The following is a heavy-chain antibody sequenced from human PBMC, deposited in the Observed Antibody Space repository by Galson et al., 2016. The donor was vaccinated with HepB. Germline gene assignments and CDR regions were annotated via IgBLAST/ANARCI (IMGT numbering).Heavy chain of an antibody. CDR3: AKDRKRRGFDY. D-gene: IGHD3-10*01. CDR1: GMSFSASS. J-gene: IGHJ4*02. Sequence: SLRLSCAASGMSFSASSMSWIRQPPGRGLDWVAYISSASATISYADSVRGRFTISRDNRKNLLFLEMNSLRAEDTALYYFAKDRKRRGFDYWGQGTLVTLSS. CDR2: ISSASATI. V-gene: IGHV3-11*01.